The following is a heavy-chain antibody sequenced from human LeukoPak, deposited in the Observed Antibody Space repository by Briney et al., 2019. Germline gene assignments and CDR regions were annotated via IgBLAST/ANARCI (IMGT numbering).Heavy chain of an antibody. CDR3: ARAVKMYSDIFRSPAPVWYYYMDV. J-gene: IGHJ6*03. Sequence: SQTLSLTCTVSGGSISSGSSYWNWVRQPAGRGLEWIERIDSSGTTNYNPSLKSRITISVDTSKNQFSLKLSSVTAADTAVYHCARAVKMYSDIFRSPAPVWYYYMDVWGKGTTVTVS. V-gene: IGHV4-61*02. D-gene: IGHD3-9*01. CDR1: GGSISSGSSY. CDR2: IDSSGTT.